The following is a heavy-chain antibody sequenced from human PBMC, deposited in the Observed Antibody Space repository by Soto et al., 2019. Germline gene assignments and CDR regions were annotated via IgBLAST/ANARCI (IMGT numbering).Heavy chain of an antibody. CDR2: IGPESGAT. CDR1: GYTFTGHY. J-gene: IGHJ4*02. CDR3: GRGRSGQIVVFY. Sequence: ASVKVSCKASGYTFTGHYIHWVRQAPEQGPEWMGEIGPESGATRYAQKFQGRVTMTMDMSITTVYMELSNLRPDGTAVYYCGRGRSGQIVVFYWGQGTPVTVSS. V-gene: IGHV1-2*02. D-gene: IGHD5-12*01.